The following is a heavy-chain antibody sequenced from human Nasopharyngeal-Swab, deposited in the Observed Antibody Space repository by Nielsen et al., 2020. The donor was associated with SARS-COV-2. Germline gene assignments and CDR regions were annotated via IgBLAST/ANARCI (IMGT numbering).Heavy chain of an antibody. CDR3: AREYCSGGSCYSPVGRKRNWFDP. J-gene: IGHJ5*02. CDR1: GGSFSGYY. Sequence: SETLSLTCAVYGGSFSGYYWSWIRQPPGMGLEWIGEINHSGSTNYNPSLKSRVTISVDTSKNQFSLKLTSVTAADTAVYYCAREYCSGGSCYSPVGRKRNWFDPWGQGTLVTVSS. D-gene: IGHD2-15*01. V-gene: IGHV4-34*01. CDR2: INHSGST.